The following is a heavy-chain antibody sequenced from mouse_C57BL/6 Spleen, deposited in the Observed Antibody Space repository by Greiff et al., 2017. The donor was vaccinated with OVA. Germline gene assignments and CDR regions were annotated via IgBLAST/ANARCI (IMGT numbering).Heavy chain of an antibody. CDR1: GYTFTSYG. Sequence: QVQLQQSGAELARPGASVKLSCKASGYTFTSYGISWVKQRPGQGLEWIGEIYPRSGNTYYNEKFKGKATLTADKSSSTAYMELRSLTSEDSAVYFCAREEGYYGSSSYYFDYWGQGTTLTVSS. V-gene: IGHV1-81*01. J-gene: IGHJ2*01. CDR3: AREEGYYGSSSYYFDY. CDR2: IYPRSGNT. D-gene: IGHD1-1*01.